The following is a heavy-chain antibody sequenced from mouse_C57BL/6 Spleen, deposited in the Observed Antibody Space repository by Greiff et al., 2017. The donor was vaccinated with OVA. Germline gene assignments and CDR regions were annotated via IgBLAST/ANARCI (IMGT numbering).Heavy chain of an antibody. D-gene: IGHD1-1*01. CDR2: ISDGGSYT. J-gene: IGHJ3*01. CDR1: GFTFSSYA. CDR3: ARDRDYYGSSGFAY. Sequence: EVKLQESGGGLVKPGGSLKLSCAASGFTFSSYAMSWVRQTPEKRLEWVATISDGGSYTYYPDNVKGRFTISRDNAKNNLYLQMSHLKSEDTAMYYCARDRDYYGSSGFAYWGQGTLVTVSA. V-gene: IGHV5-4*01.